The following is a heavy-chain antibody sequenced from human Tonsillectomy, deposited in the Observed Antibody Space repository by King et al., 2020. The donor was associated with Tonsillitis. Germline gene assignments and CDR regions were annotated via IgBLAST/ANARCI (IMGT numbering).Heavy chain of an antibody. CDR2: VYYSGDT. CDR1: GGSISSYY. D-gene: IGHD3-10*01. J-gene: IGHJ3*02. Sequence: QLQESGPGLVKPSETLSLTCTVSGGSISSYYWSWIRQPPGKELEWIGYVYYSGDTNYNPSLKSRVTISVDTSKNQFSLRLSSVTAADTAVYFCARDGLLWFGKGHALDIWGQGTMVTVSS. V-gene: IGHV4-59*01. CDR3: ARDGLLWFGKGHALDI.